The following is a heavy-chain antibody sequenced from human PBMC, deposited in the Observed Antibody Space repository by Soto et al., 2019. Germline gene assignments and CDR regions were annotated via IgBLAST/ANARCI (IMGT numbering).Heavy chain of an antibody. D-gene: IGHD3-3*01. CDR2: IYHSGST. CDR3: ARATGDYDFWSGYFDY. V-gene: IGHV4-30-2*01. J-gene: IGHJ4*02. CDR1: GGSISSGGYS. Sequence: QLQLQESGSGLVKPSQTLSLTCAVSGGSISSGGYSWSWIRQPPGKGLEWIGYIYHSGSTYYNPSLQSRVTISVDRSKNQFSLKLSSVTAADTAVYYCARATGDYDFWSGYFDYWGQGTLVTVSS.